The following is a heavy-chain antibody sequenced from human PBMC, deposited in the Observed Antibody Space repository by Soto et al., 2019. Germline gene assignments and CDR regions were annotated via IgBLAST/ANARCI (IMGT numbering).Heavy chain of an antibody. V-gene: IGHV4-59*01. CDR1: GGSISSYY. Sequence: SETLSLTCTVSGGSISSYYWSWIRQPPGKGLEWIGYIYYSGSTNYNPSLKSRVTISVDTSKNQFSLKLSSVTAADTAVYYCARVPHRYGSNNWFDTWGQGTLVTVSS. J-gene: IGHJ5*02. CDR2: IYYSGST. CDR3: ARVPHRYGSNNWFDT. D-gene: IGHD5-18*01.